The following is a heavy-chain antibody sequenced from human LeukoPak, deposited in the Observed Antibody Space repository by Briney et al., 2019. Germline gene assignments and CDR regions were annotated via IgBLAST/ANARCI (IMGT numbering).Heavy chain of an antibody. D-gene: IGHD3-10*01. V-gene: IGHV4-34*01. CDR1: GGSFSGYY. CDR2: INHSGST. Sequence: SETLSLTCAVYGGSFSGYYWSWIRQPPGKGLEWIGEINHSGSTNYNPSLKSRVTMSVDTSKNQFSLKLSSVTAADTAVYYCARDRVTMVRGPDHYYYYMDVWGKGTTVTISS. J-gene: IGHJ6*03. CDR3: ARDRVTMVRGPDHYYYYMDV.